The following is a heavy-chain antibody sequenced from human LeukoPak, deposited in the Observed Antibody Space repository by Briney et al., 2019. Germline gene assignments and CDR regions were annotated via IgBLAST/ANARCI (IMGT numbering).Heavy chain of an antibody. J-gene: IGHJ5*02. CDR2: FDPEDGET. CDR1: GYTLTELS. CDR3: ATVPGYCSGGSCYGNWFDP. D-gene: IGHD2-15*01. V-gene: IGHV1-24*01. Sequence: GASVKVSCKVSGYTLTELSMHWVRQAPGKGLEWMGGFDPEDGETIYAQKFQGRVTMTEDTSTDTAYVELSSLRSEDTAVYYCATVPGYCSGGSCYGNWFDPWGQGTLVTVSS.